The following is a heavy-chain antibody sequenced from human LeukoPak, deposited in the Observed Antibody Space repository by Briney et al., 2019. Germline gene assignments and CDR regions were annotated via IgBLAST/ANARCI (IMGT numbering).Heavy chain of an antibody. CDR1: GFTFSSYA. J-gene: IGHJ4*02. Sequence: GGSLRLSCAASGFTFSSYAMSWVRQAPGKGREWVSAISGSGGSTYYADSVKGRFTISRDNSKNTLYLQMNSLRAEDTAVYYCAKDRHKWYAFDYWGQGTLVTVSS. CDR2: ISGSGGST. CDR3: AKDRHKWYAFDY. V-gene: IGHV3-23*01. D-gene: IGHD2-15*01.